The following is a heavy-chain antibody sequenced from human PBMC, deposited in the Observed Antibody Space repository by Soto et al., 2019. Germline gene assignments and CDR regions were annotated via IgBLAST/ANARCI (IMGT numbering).Heavy chain of an antibody. J-gene: IGHJ6*02. V-gene: IGHV4-59*01. CDR1: GGSISSYY. CDR2: IYYSGST. CDR3: ARDSVLLSATYYYGMDI. D-gene: IGHD1-26*01. Sequence: PSETLSLTCSVSGGSISSYYWSWIRQPPGKGLEWIGYIYYSGSTNYNPSLQSRVTISVDTSKNQFSLKLISVTAADTAVYYCARDSVLLSATYYYGMDIWGQGTTVTVSS.